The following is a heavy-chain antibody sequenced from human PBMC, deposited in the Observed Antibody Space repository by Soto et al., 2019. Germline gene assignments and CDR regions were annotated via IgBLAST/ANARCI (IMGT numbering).Heavy chain of an antibody. D-gene: IGHD3-22*01. CDR3: ARDNYYDSSGYLLTSAFDI. J-gene: IGHJ3*02. Sequence: GGSLRLSCAASGFTFSSYAMHWVRQAPGKGLEWVAVISYDGSNKYYADSVKGRFTISRDNSKNTLYLQINSLRAEDTAVYYCARDNYYDSSGYLLTSAFDIWGQGTMVTVSS. CDR2: ISYDGSNK. V-gene: IGHV3-30-3*01. CDR1: GFTFSSYA.